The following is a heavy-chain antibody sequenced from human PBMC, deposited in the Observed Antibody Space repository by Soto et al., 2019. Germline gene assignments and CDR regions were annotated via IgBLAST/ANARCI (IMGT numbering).Heavy chain of an antibody. D-gene: IGHD3-10*02. J-gene: IGHJ6*02. CDR1: GFTFSRFS. CDR2: ISYDGSNT. Sequence: QVQLVESGGGVVQPGRSLTLSCAASGFTFSRFSMHWVRQAPGKGLAWVAVISYDGSNTHYAESVKGRFNISRDDSKNTVFLHMNNLRGEDSAVYYCARDHGMFLSYYYYVMDVWGQGTTVSLSS. V-gene: IGHV3-30-3*01. CDR3: ARDHGMFLSYYYYVMDV.